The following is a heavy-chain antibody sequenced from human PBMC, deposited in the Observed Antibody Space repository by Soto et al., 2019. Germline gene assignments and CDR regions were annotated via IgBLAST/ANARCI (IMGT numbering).Heavy chain of an antibody. CDR2: IYYSGST. CDR3: ATSNWFDP. J-gene: IGHJ5*02. CDR1: GGSISSSGYY. V-gene: IGHV4-39*01. Sequence: QLQLQESGPGLVKPSETLSLTCTVSGGSISSSGYYWGWIRQPPGKGLEWIGTIYYSGSTYYNPSRKWRVTISADTSTNQFSLKLSSVTAADTAVYYCATSNWFDPWGQGTLVTVSS.